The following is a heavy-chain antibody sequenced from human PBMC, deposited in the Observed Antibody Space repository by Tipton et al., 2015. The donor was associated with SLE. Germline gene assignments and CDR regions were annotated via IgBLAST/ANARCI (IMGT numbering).Heavy chain of an antibody. CDR2: IHHSGST. CDR3: ARRRFWYFDL. J-gene: IGHJ2*01. CDR1: GGSFSNYY. Sequence: TLSLTCAVYGGSFSNYYWTWIRQPPGKGLEWIGEIHHSGSTNYNPSLKSRVTISVDTSKDQFSLKLSSVTAADTAVYYCARRRFWYFDLWGRGTLVTVSS. V-gene: IGHV4-34*01.